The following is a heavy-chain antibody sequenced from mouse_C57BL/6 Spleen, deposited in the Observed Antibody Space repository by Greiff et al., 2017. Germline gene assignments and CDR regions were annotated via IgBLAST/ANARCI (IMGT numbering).Heavy chain of an antibody. CDR3: ARSGGNFPYWYFDV. Sequence: QVQLQQPGAELVRPGSSVKLSCKASGYTFTSYWMQWVKQRPIQGLEWIGNIDPSDSETHYNQKFKDKATLTVDKSSSTAYMQLSSLTSEDSAVYYCARSGGNFPYWYFDVWGTGTTVTVSS. CDR1: GYTFTSYW. CDR2: IDPSDSET. V-gene: IGHV1-52*01. J-gene: IGHJ1*03. D-gene: IGHD2-1*01.